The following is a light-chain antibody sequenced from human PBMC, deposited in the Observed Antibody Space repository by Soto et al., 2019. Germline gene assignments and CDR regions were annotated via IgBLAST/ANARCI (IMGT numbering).Light chain of an antibody. CDR3: YSYAGENLYV. Sequence: QSVLTQPASVSASPGQSITIPCTGTSSDVGSYNLVSWCQQHPGKVPKLLIYEGTKRPSGLSDRFSGSKSGTTASLTISGLQAEDEAHYYCYSYAGENLYVFGTGTKVTVL. V-gene: IGLV2-23*01. CDR2: EGT. CDR1: SSDVGSYNL. J-gene: IGLJ1*01.